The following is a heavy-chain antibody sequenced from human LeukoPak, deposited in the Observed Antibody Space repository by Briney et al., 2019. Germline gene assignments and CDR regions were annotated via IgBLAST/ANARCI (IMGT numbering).Heavy chain of an antibody. CDR3: AKPLHYYYSNVAWYFDL. J-gene: IGHJ2*01. CDR1: GFTFSSYG. V-gene: IGHV3-30*18. CDR2: VSNDGSNK. D-gene: IGHD3-22*01. Sequence: GGSLRLSCSASGFTFSSYGMHWVRQAPGKGLEWVAVVSNDGSNKDYADSAKGRFTISRDNSKNTLYLQMNSLRADDTAVYYCAKPLHYYYSNVAWYFDLWGRGTLVTVSS.